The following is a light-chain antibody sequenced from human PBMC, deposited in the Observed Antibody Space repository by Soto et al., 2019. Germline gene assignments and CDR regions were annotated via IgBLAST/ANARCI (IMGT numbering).Light chain of an antibody. V-gene: IGKV3-15*01. CDR1: QSVSSN. CDR3: QQYNNWPPMYT. Sequence: EIVMTQSPATLSVSPGERATLSCRASQSVSSNLAWYQQRPGQAPRLLIYGASTRATGVPARFSGSGSGTEFTLNISSLQSEDFAVYYCQQYNNWPPMYTFGQGTKLEIK. CDR2: GAS. J-gene: IGKJ2*01.